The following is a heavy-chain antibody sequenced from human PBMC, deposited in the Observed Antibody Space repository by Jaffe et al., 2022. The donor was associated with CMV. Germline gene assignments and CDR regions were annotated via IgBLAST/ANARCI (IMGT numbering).Heavy chain of an antibody. CDR1: GGSFSGYY. CDR2: INHSGST. Sequence: QVQLQQWGAGLLKPSETLSLTCAVYGGSFSGYYWSWIRQPPGKGLEWIGEINHSGSTNYNPSLKSRVTISVDTSKNQFSLKLSSVTAADTAVYYCARGSPIISSSRGPGGHGGYFQHWGQGTLVTVSS. CDR3: ARGSPIISSSRGPGGHGGYFQH. J-gene: IGHJ1*01. D-gene: IGHD1-26*01. V-gene: IGHV4-34*01.